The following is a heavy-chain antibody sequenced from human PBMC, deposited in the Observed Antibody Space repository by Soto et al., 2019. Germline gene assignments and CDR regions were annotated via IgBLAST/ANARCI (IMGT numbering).Heavy chain of an antibody. V-gene: IGHV4-39*01. CDR2: IYYSGST. Sequence: QLQLQESGPGLVKPSETLSLTCTVSGGSISSSSYYWGWIRQPPGKGLEWIGSIYYSGSTYYNPSLKSRVNISVDTCKNQFSLKLSSVTAADTSVYYCATAEDSGSYNYYYYGMDVWGQGTTVTVSS. CDR1: GGSISSSSYY. D-gene: IGHD1-26*01. CDR3: ATAEDSGSYNYYYYGMDV. J-gene: IGHJ6*02.